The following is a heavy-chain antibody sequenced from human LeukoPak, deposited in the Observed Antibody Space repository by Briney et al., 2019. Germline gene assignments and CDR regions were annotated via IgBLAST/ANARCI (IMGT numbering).Heavy chain of an antibody. CDR1: GFTFSSYT. CDR3: ARSPSFDWLLYFDY. V-gene: IGHV3-23*01. J-gene: IGHJ4*02. Sequence: GGSLRLSCTASGFTFSSYTMTWVRQAPGKGLKWVSTITTGDGNTYYADSVKGRFTVSRDDSKNTLYLQMNSLRAEDTAVYYCARSPSFDWLLYFDYWGQGTLVTVSS. D-gene: IGHD3-9*01. CDR2: ITTGDGNT.